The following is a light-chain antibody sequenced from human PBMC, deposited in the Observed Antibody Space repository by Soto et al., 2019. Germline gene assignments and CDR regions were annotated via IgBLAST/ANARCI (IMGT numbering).Light chain of an antibody. CDR2: TKN. CDR1: NSNIGSHV. J-gene: IGLJ3*02. V-gene: IGLV1-44*01. CDR3: AAWDGSLQSWV. Sequence: QAVVTQPPSASGAPGQRVTISCSGSNSNIGSHVVNWYQQVPGTAPKLLIYTKNQRPSWVPDRFSDSKSGTSASLSISGLQSECEDDYYCAAWDGSLQSWVFGGGTKLTVL.